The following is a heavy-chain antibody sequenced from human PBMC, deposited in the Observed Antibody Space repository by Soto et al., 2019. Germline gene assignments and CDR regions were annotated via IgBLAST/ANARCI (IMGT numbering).Heavy chain of an antibody. V-gene: IGHV4-34*01. J-gene: IGHJ6*02. CDR1: GGSFSGYY. CDR2: INHSGST. D-gene: IGHD5-18*01. Sequence: SETLSLTCAVYGGSFSGYYWSWIRQPPGKGLEWIGEINHSGSTNYNPSLKSRVTISVDTSKNQFSLKLSSVTAADTAVYYCARDQRHSYAPSAYYSGMDGWGQGATGTVSS. CDR3: ARDQRHSYAPSAYYSGMDG.